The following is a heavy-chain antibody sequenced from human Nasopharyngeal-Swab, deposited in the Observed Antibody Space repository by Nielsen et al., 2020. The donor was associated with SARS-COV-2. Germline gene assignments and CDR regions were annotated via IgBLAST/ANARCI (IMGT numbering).Heavy chain of an antibody. Sequence: VRQMPGKGLEWVSGVSGSGGITKYADSVKGRFTISRDNSKNKLYLQMHSLRVEDTAVYYCAKDRYCSGGACYFSGFDYWGLGTLVTVSS. V-gene: IGHV3-23*01. J-gene: IGHJ4*02. CDR2: VSGSGGIT. CDR3: AKDRYCSGGACYFSGFDY. D-gene: IGHD2-15*01.